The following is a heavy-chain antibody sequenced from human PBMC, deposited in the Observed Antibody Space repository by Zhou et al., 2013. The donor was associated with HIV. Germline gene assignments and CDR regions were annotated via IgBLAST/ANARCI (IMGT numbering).Heavy chain of an antibody. D-gene: IGHD3-3*01. Sequence: QVQLVQSGAEVKKPGTSVKVSCKASGYTFTGYYIHWVRQAPGQGLEWMGWINPNDGGTNYAQKFQGRVTMTRDTSISTAYMELSRLRSDDTAVYYCARVGAEGDYYYDFWSGYLRASEGSYDYWGQGTLVTVSS. J-gene: IGHJ4*02. CDR1: GYTFTGYY. CDR2: INPNDGGT. CDR3: ARVGAEGDYYYDFWSGYLRASEGSYDY. V-gene: IGHV1-2*02.